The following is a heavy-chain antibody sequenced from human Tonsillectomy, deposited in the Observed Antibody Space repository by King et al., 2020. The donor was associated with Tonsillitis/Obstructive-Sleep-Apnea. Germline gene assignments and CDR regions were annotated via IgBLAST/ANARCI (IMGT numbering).Heavy chain of an antibody. Sequence: QVQLVESGGGVVQPGRSLRLSCAAYGFTFSSYAMHWVRQAPGEGLEWVAGISYDGTNKYYADSVKGRFTISRDNSKNTLYLQMNSLRAEDTAVYYCATDRGVWNSSCSSYFDYWGQGTLVTVSS. D-gene: IGHD6-13*01. CDR3: ATDRGVWNSSCSSYFDY. V-gene: IGHV3-30*03. CDR1: GFTFSSYA. J-gene: IGHJ4*02. CDR2: ISYDGTNK.